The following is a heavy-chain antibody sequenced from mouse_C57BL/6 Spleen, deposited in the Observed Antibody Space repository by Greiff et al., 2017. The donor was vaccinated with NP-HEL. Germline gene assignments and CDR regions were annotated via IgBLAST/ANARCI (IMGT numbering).Heavy chain of an antibody. CDR1: GFNIKNTY. J-gene: IGHJ2*01. CDR2: IAPANGYP. CDR3: ARGLITTVVPFDY. D-gene: IGHD1-1*01. Sequence: EVQLQQSVAELVRPGASVKLSCTASGFNIKNTYMHWVKQRPEQGLEWIGRIAPANGYPKYAPKFLGKATITADTSSNTAYLQLSSLTSDDTAIYYCARGLITTVVPFDYWGQGTTLTVSS. V-gene: IGHV14-3*01.